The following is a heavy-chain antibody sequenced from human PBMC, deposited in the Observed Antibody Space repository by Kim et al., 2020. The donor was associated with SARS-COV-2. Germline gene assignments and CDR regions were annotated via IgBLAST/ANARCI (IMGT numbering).Heavy chain of an antibody. Sequence: SETLSLTCTFSGGIVNSGVYYWTWIRQPPGRGLEWIGDVYYRGTTNYNPSLKSRVTISVDNSKNQFSLKLSSVTAADTAVYYCARKGVATSNPFDYWGQGTLVTVSS. CDR3: ARKGVATSNPFDY. D-gene: IGHD5-12*01. J-gene: IGHJ4*02. V-gene: IGHV4-61*08. CDR2: VYYRGTT. CDR1: GGIVNSGVYY.